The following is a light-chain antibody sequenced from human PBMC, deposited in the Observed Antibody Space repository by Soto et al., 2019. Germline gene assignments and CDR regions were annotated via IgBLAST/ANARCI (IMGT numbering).Light chain of an antibody. CDR2: DAS. CDR3: QQCDNLPYT. Sequence: GDRVTITCQASQDINNYLNWYQQKPGKAPKLLIYDASNLETGVPSRFSGSGSGTEFTFTISSLQPEDIATYFCQQCDNLPYTFGQGTKLEMK. J-gene: IGKJ2*01. V-gene: IGKV1-33*01. CDR1: QDINNY.